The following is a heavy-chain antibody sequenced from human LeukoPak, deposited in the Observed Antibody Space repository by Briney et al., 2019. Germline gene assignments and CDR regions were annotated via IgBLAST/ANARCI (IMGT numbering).Heavy chain of an antibody. CDR3: AKDPLLSYDILTGPNRA. Sequence: SETLSLTCTVSGGSISSYYWSWIRQPAGKGLEWIGRIYTSGSTNYNPSLKSRVTMSVDTSKNQFSLKLSSVTAADTAVYYCAKDPLLSYDILTGPNRAGGQGTLVTVSS. D-gene: IGHD3-9*01. V-gene: IGHV4-4*07. J-gene: IGHJ4*02. CDR1: GGSISSYY. CDR2: IYTSGST.